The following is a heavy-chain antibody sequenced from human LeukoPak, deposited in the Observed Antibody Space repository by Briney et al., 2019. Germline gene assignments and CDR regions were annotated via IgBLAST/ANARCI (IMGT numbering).Heavy chain of an antibody. CDR3: AKDISLSSGYYFFDY. CDR2: ISWNSGSI. CDR1: GFTFDDYA. Sequence: GGSLRLSCAASGFTFDDYAMHWVRQGPGKGLEWVSGISWNSGSIAYADSVKGRFTISRDNAKNFLYLQMNSLRAEDTALYYCAKDISLSSGYYFFDYWGQGTLVTVSS. D-gene: IGHD3-22*01. J-gene: IGHJ4*02. V-gene: IGHV3-9*01.